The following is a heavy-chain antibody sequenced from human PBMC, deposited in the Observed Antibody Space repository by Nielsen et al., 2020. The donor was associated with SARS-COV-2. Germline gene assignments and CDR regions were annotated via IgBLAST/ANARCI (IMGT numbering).Heavy chain of an antibody. Sequence: GGSLRLSCAASGFTFSSYAMSWVRQAPGKGLEWVSAICGSSVNTYYADSVKGRFTISRDNSKNTLYLQMNSLRPEDTAVYYCAREFALRDTAYFDYWGQGTLVTVSS. J-gene: IGHJ4*02. V-gene: IGHV3-23*01. CDR3: AREFALRDTAYFDY. D-gene: IGHD5-18*01. CDR1: GFTFSSYA. CDR2: ICGSSVNT.